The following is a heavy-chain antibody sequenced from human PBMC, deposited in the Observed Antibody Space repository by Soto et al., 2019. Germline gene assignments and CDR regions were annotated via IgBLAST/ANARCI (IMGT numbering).Heavy chain of an antibody. CDR2: ISYDGSNK. Sequence: GGSLRLSCAASGFTFSSYGMHWVRQAPGKGLGWVAVISYDGSNKYYADSVKGRFTISRDNSKNTLYLQMNSLRAEDTAVYYCAKDGVLLTTKPDYWGQGTLVTVSS. D-gene: IGHD1-1*01. CDR3: AKDGVLLTTKPDY. J-gene: IGHJ4*02. CDR1: GFTFSSYG. V-gene: IGHV3-30*18.